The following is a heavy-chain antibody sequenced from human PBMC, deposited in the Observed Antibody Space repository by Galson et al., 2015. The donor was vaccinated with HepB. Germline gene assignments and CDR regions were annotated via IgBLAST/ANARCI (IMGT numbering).Heavy chain of an antibody. CDR1: GFTFSSYS. Sequence: SLRLSCAASGFTFSSYSMNWVRQAPGKGLEWVSYISSSSSYTNYADSVKGRFTISRDNAKNSLYLQMNSLRAEDTAVYYCARGYGGMDVWGQGTTVTVSS. CDR3: ARGYGGMDV. CDR2: ISSSSSYT. V-gene: IGHV3-21*05. J-gene: IGHJ6*02. D-gene: IGHD6-13*01.